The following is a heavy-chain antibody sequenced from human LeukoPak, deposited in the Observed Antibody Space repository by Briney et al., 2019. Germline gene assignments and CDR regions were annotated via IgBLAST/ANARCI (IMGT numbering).Heavy chain of an antibody. CDR1: GFPFSSCA. D-gene: IGHD6-13*01. CDR3: ASTPGIAAAGDY. Sequence: GGSLRLSCAASGFPFSSCAMSWVRQAPGKGLEWVSGITGNGGTTYHAGSVKGRFTISRDNSKNTLYLQMNSLRAEDTAVYYCASTPGIAAAGDYWGQGTLVTVSS. CDR2: ITGNGGTT. J-gene: IGHJ4*02. V-gene: IGHV3-23*01.